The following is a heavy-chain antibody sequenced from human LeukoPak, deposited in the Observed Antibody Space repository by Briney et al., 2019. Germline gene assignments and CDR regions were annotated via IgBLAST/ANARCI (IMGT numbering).Heavy chain of an antibody. D-gene: IGHD1-26*01. CDR3: AKDALFHAGANPNWFDP. Sequence: GRSLRLSCAASGFTFDDYAMHWVRQAPGKGLEWVSGISWNSGSIGYAESVKGRFTISRDNAKNSLYLQMNSLRAEDTALYYCAKDALFHAGANPNWFDPWGQGTLVTVSS. CDR2: ISWNSGSI. J-gene: IGHJ5*02. CDR1: GFTFDDYA. V-gene: IGHV3-9*01.